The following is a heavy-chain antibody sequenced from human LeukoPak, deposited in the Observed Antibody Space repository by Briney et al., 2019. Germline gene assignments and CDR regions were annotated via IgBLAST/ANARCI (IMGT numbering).Heavy chain of an antibody. J-gene: IGHJ6*03. Sequence: ETLSLTCAVSGGSISSSNWWSWVRQPPGKGLEWVSSISGSNSYIYYADSMKGRFTISRDNAKNSLYLQMNSLRAEDTAVYYCARERGGGGFGVVIKRSYYYMDVWGKGTTVTVSS. CDR1: GGSISSSN. CDR2: ISGSNSYI. D-gene: IGHD3-3*01. CDR3: ARERGGGGFGVVIKRSYYYMDV. V-gene: IGHV3-21*01.